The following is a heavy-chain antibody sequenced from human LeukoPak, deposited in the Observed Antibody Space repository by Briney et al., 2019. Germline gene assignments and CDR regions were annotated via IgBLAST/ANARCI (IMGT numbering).Heavy chain of an antibody. J-gene: IGHJ4*02. Sequence: GRSLRLSCAASGXTFSTYAMHWVRQAPGKGLEWVAIIYFDGNTIYYADSVKGRFTISRDNSKNTLYLQMNGLRAEDTAVYYCARDLRKNSYFDYWGQGTLVTVSS. CDR3: ARDLRKNSYFDY. D-gene: IGHD1-7*01. CDR1: GXTFSTYA. CDR2: IYFDGNTI. V-gene: IGHV3-30*03.